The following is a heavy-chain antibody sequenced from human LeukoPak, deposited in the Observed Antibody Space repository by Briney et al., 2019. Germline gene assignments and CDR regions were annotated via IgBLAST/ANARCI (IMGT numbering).Heavy chain of an antibody. CDR2: ISAYNGNT. CDR1: GYTFTSYG. J-gene: IGHJ6*03. CDR3: ARTGALAKYCSGGSCYSHYYYMDV. Sequence: ASVKVSCEASGYTFTSYGISWVRQAPRQGLEWMGWISAYNGNTNYAQKLQGRVTMTTDTSTSTAYMELRSLRSDDTAVYYCARTGALAKYCSGGSCYSHYYYMDVWGKGTTVTVSS. V-gene: IGHV1-18*01. D-gene: IGHD2-15*01.